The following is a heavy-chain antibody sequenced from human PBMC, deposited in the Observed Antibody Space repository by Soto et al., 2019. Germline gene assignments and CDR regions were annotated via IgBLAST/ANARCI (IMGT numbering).Heavy chain of an antibody. CDR2: INSDGSST. CDR1: GFTFSSYW. D-gene: IGHD6-13*01. Sequence: GGSLRLSCAASGFTFSSYWMHWVRQAPGKGLVWVSRINSDGSSTSYADSVKGRFTISRDNAKNTLYLQMNSLRAEDTAVYYCAVSSSWYYYYGMDVWGQGTTVTVSS. V-gene: IGHV3-74*01. J-gene: IGHJ6*02. CDR3: AVSSSWYYYYGMDV.